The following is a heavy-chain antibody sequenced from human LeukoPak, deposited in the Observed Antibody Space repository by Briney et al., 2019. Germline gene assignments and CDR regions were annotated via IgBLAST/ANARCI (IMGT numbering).Heavy chain of an antibody. Sequence: GGSLRLSCAASGFTFSSYDMHWVRQARVKGLEWVSAIGTAGDTYYPGSVKGRFTISRENAKNSLYLQMNSLRAGDTAVYYCARASSRIDAFDIWGQGTMVTVSS. CDR2: IGTAGDT. V-gene: IGHV3-13*04. J-gene: IGHJ3*02. CDR1: GFTFSSYD. CDR3: ARASSRIDAFDI. D-gene: IGHD2-15*01.